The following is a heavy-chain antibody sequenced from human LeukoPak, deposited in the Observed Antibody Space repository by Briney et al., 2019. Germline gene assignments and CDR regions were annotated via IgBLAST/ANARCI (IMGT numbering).Heavy chain of an antibody. V-gene: IGHV3-7*01. D-gene: IGHD3-10*02. Sequence: GGSLGLSCAASGFTFSSYWMSWVRQAPGKGLEWVANIKETGSEKNYLDSVKGRFTISRDNAKNSLYLQMDSLRAEDTALYYCAREGVPYVPGGDYWGQGTLVTVSS. CDR1: GFTFSSYW. CDR3: AREGVPYVPGGDY. CDR2: IKETGSEK. J-gene: IGHJ4*02.